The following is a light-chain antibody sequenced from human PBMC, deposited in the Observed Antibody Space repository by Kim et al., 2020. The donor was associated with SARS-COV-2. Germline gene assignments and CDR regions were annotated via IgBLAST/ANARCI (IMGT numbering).Light chain of an antibody. CDR1: IGSIASNY. J-gene: IGLJ1*01. CDR3: QSYDSSRYV. V-gene: IGLV6-57*02. CDR2: EDN. Sequence: GQTVTISCTGSIGSIASNYVQWYQQRPGSAPTTVIYEDNQRPSGVPDRFSGSIDSSSNSASLTISGLKTEDEADYYCQSYDSSRYVFGTGTKVTVL.